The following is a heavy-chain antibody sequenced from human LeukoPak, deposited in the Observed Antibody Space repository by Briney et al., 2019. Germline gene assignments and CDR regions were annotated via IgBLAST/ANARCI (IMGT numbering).Heavy chain of an antibody. CDR3: ARGSSGWYGHAFDI. Sequence: SQTLSLTCTVSGGSISSGSYYWSWIRQPAGKGLEWIGRIYTSGSTNYNPSLKSRVTISVDTSKNQFSLKLSSVTAADTAVYYCARGSSGWYGHAFDIWGQGTMVTVSS. J-gene: IGHJ3*02. D-gene: IGHD6-19*01. CDR1: GGSISSGSYY. V-gene: IGHV4-61*02. CDR2: IYTSGST.